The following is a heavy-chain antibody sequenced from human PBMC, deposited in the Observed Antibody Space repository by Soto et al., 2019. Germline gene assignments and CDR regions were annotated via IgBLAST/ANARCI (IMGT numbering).Heavy chain of an antibody. J-gene: IGHJ6*02. CDR1: VFTFSSYA. Sequence: GGSLRLSCAASVFTFSSYAMSWVRQARGKGLEWVSAISGSGGSTYYADSVKGRFTISRDNSKNTLYLQMNSLRAEDTAVYYCAKERRITIFGGVIMGAPLYYYYGMDVWGQGTTVTVSS. D-gene: IGHD3-3*01. V-gene: IGHV3-23*01. CDR2: ISGSGGST. CDR3: AKERRITIFGGVIMGAPLYYYYGMDV.